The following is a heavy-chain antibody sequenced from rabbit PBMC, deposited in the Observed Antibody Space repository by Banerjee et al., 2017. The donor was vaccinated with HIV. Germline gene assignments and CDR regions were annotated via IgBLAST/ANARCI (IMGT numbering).Heavy chain of an antibody. Sequence: QEQLEESGGDLVKPGASLTLTCTASGFSFSSSYWICWVRQAPGKGLEWIARIYAGSGGNTNYASWAKGRFTISKTSSTTVTLQMTSLTAADTATYFCARDGSGWGANFNLWGPGTLVTVS. CDR2: IYAGSGGNT. D-gene: IGHD4-1*01. CDR1: GFSFSSSYW. J-gene: IGHJ4*01. V-gene: IGHV1S45*01. CDR3: ARDGSGWGANFNL.